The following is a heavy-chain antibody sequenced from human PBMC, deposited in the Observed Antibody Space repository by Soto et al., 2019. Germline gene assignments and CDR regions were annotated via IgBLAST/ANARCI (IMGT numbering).Heavy chain of an antibody. D-gene: IGHD3-3*01. J-gene: IGHJ4*02. CDR1: GFSLSNARMG. CDR3: ARIHSDEQSDFWSGYYPYFDY. V-gene: IGHV2-26*01. CDR2: IFSNDEK. Sequence: SGPTLVNPTDTLTLTCTVSGFSLSNARMGVSWIRQPPGKALEWLAHIFSNDEKSYSTSLKSRLTISKDTSKSQVVLTMTNMDPVDTATYYCARIHSDEQSDFWSGYYPYFDYWGQGTLVTVSS.